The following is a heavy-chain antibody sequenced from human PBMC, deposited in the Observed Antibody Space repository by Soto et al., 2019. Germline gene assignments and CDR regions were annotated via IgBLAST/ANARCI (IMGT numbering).Heavy chain of an antibody. CDR2: IVPMFGTS. CDR1: GGTSTRYA. Sequence: QERLVQSGAEVRTPGSSVKVSCKVTGGTSTRYAINWVRQAPGQGLEWMGGIVPMFGTSKYEQKVQGRVTISADTSTNIAYMELRSLRSEDTAVYYCNRGSEYDFWTGYLWGQGTLVSVSS. V-gene: IGHV1-69*06. J-gene: IGHJ4*02. D-gene: IGHD3-3*01. CDR3: NRGSEYDFWTGYL.